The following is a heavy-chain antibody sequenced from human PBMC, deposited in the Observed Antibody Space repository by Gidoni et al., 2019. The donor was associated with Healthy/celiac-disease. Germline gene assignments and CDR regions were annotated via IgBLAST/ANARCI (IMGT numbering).Heavy chain of an antibody. J-gene: IGHJ4*02. D-gene: IGHD3-10*01. Sequence: QVQLQQWGAGLLKPSETLSLTCAVYGGSFSGYYWSWIRQPPGKGLEWIGEINHSGSTNYNPSLKSRVTISGDTSKNQFSLKLSSVTAADTAVYYCARDTDYYGSGSYGYWGQGTLVTVSS. CDR3: ARDTDYYGSGSYGY. V-gene: IGHV4-34*01. CDR2: INHSGST. CDR1: GGSFSGYY.